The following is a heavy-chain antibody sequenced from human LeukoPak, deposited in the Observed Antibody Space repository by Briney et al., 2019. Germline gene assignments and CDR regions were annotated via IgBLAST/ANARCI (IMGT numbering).Heavy chain of an antibody. V-gene: IGHV3-23*01. CDR2: ISGRGDTR. J-gene: IGHJ4*02. CDR1: GFTFSTYA. CDR3: AKTDYSTGPYGF. Sequence: GGSLRLSCAASGFTFSTYAINWVRQAPGKGLEWVSAISGRGDTRFYADPVKGRFTISRDNSKNTLYLQMNSLRVEDTAVYFCAKTDYSTGPYGFWGQGTLVTVSS. D-gene: IGHD4-11*01.